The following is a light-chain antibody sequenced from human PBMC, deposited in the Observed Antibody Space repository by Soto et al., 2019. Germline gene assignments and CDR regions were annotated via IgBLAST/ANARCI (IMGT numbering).Light chain of an antibody. CDR1: QNIRNW. Sequence: DIQMTQSPSTLAASLGDSVTITCRASQNIRNWFAWYQQKPGKAPNPLIYDASSLKSGVPAKLSGSGSGTEFTLTISSLQPDDFPTYYCQQYNTYSTFGQGTRLEIK. J-gene: IGKJ5*01. CDR3: QQYNTYST. V-gene: IGKV1-5*01. CDR2: DAS.